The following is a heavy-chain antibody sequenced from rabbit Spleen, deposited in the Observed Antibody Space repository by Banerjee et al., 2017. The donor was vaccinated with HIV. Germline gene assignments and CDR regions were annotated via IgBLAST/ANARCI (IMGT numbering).Heavy chain of an antibody. CDR3: ASGFYAGYAMDL. CDR2: IYASSGTT. J-gene: IGHJ4*01. V-gene: IGHV1S45*01. Sequence: QEQLVESGGGLVRPEGSLKLSCKASGFSFSNKAVMCWVRQAPGKGLEWIGCIYASSGTTYYASWAKGRFTISKTSSTTVTLQMTSLTDADTATYFCASGFYAGYAMDLWGPGTLVTVS. CDR1: GFSFSNKAV. D-gene: IGHD7-1*01.